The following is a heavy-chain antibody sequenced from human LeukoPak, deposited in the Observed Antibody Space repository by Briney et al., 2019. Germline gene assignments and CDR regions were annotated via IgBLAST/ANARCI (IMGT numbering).Heavy chain of an antibody. V-gene: IGHV3-11*01. J-gene: IGHJ4*02. D-gene: IGHD1-1*01. CDR3: AKTGTPWYYFDY. CDR2: ISSSGST. CDR1: GFTFSDYY. Sequence: GGSLRLSCAASGFTFSDYYMSWIRQAPGKGLEWVSYISSSGSTYYADSVKGRFTISRDNSKNTLYLQMNSLRAEDTAVYYCAKTGTPWYYFDYWGQGTLVTVSS.